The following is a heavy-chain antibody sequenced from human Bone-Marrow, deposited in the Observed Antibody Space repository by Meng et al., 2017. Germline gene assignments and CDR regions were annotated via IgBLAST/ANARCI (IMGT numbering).Heavy chain of an antibody. CDR1: GFTFSSNS. CDR2: ISSSSSYI. J-gene: IGHJ4*02. V-gene: IGHV3-21*01. D-gene: IGHD3-3*01. CDR3: SREIWSDYRSDY. Sequence: EVQLVESGGGLVKPGGSLGLSCAASGFTFSSNSMNWVRQAPGKGLEWVSSISSSSSYIYYADSVKGRFTISRDNAKNSLYLQMNSLRAEDTAVYYCSREIWSDYRSDYWGQGTLVTVSS.